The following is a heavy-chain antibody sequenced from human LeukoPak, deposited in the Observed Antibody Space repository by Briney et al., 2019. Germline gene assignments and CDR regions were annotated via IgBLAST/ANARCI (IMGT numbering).Heavy chain of an antibody. D-gene: IGHD3-10*01. V-gene: IGHV4-34*01. CDR3: ARYSTMVRGVRTFDY. CDR1: GGSFSGYY. J-gene: IGHJ4*02. CDR2: INHSGST. Sequence: SETLSLTCAVYGGSFSGYYWSWIRQPPGKGLEWIGEINHSGSTNYNPSLKSRVTISVDKSKNQFSLKLSSVTAADTAVYYCARYSTMVRGVRTFDYWGQGTLVTVSS.